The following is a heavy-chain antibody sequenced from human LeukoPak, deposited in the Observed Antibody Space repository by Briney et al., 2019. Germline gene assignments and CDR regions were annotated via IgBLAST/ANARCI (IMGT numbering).Heavy chain of an antibody. D-gene: IGHD5-12*01. J-gene: IGHJ4*02. Sequence: PGGSLRLSCAASGFTFDDYTMHWVHQAPGKGLEWVSLISWDGGSTYYADSVKGRFTISRDNSKNSLYLQMNSLGTEDTALYYCAKLTRGYDQRDIDYWGQGTLVTVSS. CDR1: GFTFDDYT. CDR3: AKLTRGYDQRDIDY. V-gene: IGHV3-43*01. CDR2: ISWDGGST.